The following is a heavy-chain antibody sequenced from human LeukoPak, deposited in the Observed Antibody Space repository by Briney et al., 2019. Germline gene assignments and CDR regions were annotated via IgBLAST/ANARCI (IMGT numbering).Heavy chain of an antibody. D-gene: IGHD6-19*01. J-gene: IGHJ4*02. Sequence: ASVKVSCKASGYTFTGYYMHWVRQAPGQGLEWMGWINPNSGCTNYAQKFQGRVTMTRDTSISTAYMELSRLRSDDTAVYYCARGRFDSSGWYYWGQGTLVTVSS. CDR2: INPNSGCT. CDR1: GYTFTGYY. V-gene: IGHV1-2*02. CDR3: ARGRFDSSGWYY.